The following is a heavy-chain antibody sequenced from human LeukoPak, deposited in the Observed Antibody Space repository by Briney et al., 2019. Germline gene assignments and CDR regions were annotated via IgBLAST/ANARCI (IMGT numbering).Heavy chain of an antibody. V-gene: IGHV3-21*01. J-gene: IGHJ4*02. D-gene: IGHD6-6*01. CDR1: GFTFSSYS. CDR3: ARDAQRYSSSSDYFDY. Sequence: GGSLRLSCAASGFTFSSYSMNGVRQAPGKGLEWVSSISSSSSYIYYADSVKGRFTISRDNAKNSLYLQMNSLRAEDTAVYYCARDAQRYSSSSDYFDYWGQGTLVTVSS. CDR2: ISSSSSYI.